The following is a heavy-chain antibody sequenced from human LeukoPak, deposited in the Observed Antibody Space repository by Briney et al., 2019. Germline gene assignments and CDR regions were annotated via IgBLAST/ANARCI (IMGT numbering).Heavy chain of an antibody. CDR1: GFTFSSYS. D-gene: IGHD1-26*01. J-gene: IGHJ4*02. Sequence: GGSLRLSCAASGFTFSSYSMNWVRQAPGKGLEWVSYISSSSSTIYYADSVKGRFTISRDNAKNSLYLQMNSLRAEDTAVYYCARDLVGARPDWGQGTLVTVSS. V-gene: IGHV3-48*04. CDR3: ARDLVGARPD. CDR2: ISSSSSTI.